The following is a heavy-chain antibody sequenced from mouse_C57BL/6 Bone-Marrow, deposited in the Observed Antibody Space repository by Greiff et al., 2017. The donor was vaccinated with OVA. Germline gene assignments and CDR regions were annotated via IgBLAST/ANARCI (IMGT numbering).Heavy chain of an antibody. V-gene: IGHV14-4*01. CDR1: GFNIKDDY. CDR3: TTGLLRRFAY. J-gene: IGHJ3*01. D-gene: IGHD1-2*01. CDR2: IDPENGDT. Sequence: EVKVVESGAELVRPGASVKLSCTASGFNIKDDYMHWVKQRPEQGLEWIGWIDPENGDTEYASKFQGKATITADTSSNTAYLQLSSLTSEDTAVYYCTTGLLRRFAYWGQGTLVTVSA.